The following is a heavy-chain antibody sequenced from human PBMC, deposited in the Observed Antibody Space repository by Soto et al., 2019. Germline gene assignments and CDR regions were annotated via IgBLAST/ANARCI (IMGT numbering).Heavy chain of an antibody. D-gene: IGHD3-22*01. J-gene: IGHJ4*02. V-gene: IGHV3-11*06. CDR2: ISSSSSYT. CDR1: GFTFSDYY. CDR3: ARDLPGYYDSSGYRPLDY. Sequence: GGSLRLSCAASGFTFSDYYMSWIRQAPGKGLEWVSYISSSSSYTNYADSVKGRFTISRDNAKNSLYLQMNSLRAEDTAVYYCARDLPGYYDSSGYRPLDYWGQGTLVTVSS.